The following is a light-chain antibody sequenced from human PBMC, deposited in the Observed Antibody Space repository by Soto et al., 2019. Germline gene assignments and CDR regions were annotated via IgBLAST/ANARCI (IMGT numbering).Light chain of an antibody. CDR3: QQYGSSPVT. CDR1: QGVSSRY. V-gene: IGKV3-20*01. CDR2: GAS. J-gene: IGKJ5*01. Sequence: EIVLTQSPGTLSLSPGERATLSCRASQGVSSRYLAWYQQKPGQAPRLLIYGASSRATGIPDRFSGSGSETDFTLTISRPEPEDFAVYSCQQYGSSPVTFGRGTRLEIK.